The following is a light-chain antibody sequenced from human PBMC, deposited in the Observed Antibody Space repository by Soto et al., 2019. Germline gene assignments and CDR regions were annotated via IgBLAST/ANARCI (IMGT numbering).Light chain of an antibody. CDR2: EVS. V-gene: IGLV2-14*01. Sequence: QSALTQPASVSGSPGQSITMSCTGSSSDIGTYNFVSWYQQHAGKAPRLILYEVSNRPSGVSSRFSGSKSGNSASLTISGLQPEDEAHYSCSSYAATSTLVFGGGTKLTVL. J-gene: IGLJ3*02. CDR1: SSDIGTYNF. CDR3: SSYAATSTLV.